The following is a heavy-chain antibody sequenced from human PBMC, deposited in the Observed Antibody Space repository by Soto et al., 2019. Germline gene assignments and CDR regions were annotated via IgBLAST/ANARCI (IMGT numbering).Heavy chain of an antibody. Sequence: PGGSLRLSCAASGFTFSSYAMSWVRQAPGKGLEWVSAISGSGGSTYYADSVKGRFTISRDNSKNTLYLQMNSLRAEDTAVYYCAKDGSIFGVGTLDYWGQGTLVTVSS. V-gene: IGHV3-23*01. CDR2: ISGSGGST. CDR1: GFTFSSYA. D-gene: IGHD3-3*01. J-gene: IGHJ4*02. CDR3: AKDGSIFGVGTLDY.